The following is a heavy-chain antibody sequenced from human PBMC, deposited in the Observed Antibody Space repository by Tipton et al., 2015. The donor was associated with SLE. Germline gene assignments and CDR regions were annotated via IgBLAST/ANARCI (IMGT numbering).Heavy chain of an antibody. J-gene: IGHJ4*02. Sequence: SLRLSCAASGFTFSNYAMRWVRQAPGKGLEWVAVISYDGSNKYYANSVKGRFTISRDNSKNTLYLQMSSLRVEDTAVYYCAGELLDYFDFWGQGTLATVSS. CDR2: ISYDGSNK. D-gene: IGHD1-26*01. CDR1: GFTFSNYA. V-gene: IGHV3-30*04. CDR3: AGELLDYFDF.